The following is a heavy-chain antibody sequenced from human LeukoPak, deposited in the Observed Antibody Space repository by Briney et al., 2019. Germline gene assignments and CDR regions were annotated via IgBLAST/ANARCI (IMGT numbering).Heavy chain of an antibody. D-gene: IGHD3-22*01. CDR3: ACLGDSSSYNQDDAFDI. J-gene: IGHJ3*02. CDR1: VGTLSSYA. Sequence: TVRVSPKISVGTLSSYAISSVRQAPRQGRRWRRRIIPIFGTAKSTQKFQGRVTITTDESTSRAYMELSSLSSEDTAVYYCACLGDSSSYNQDDAFDIWGQGTMVTVSS. V-gene: IGHV1-69*05. CDR2: IIPIFGTA.